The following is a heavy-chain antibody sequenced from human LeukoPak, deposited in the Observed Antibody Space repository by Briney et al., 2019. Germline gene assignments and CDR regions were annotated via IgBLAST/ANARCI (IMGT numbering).Heavy chain of an antibody. V-gene: IGHV1-69*13. J-gene: IGHJ5*02. CDR2: IIPIFGTA. Sequence: ASVKVSCKASGGTFSSYAISWVRQAPGQGLEWMGGIIPIFGTANYAQKFQGRVTITADESTSTAYMELSSLRSEDTAVYYCARARDPYYDFWSGYFPFDPWGQGTLVTVSS. CDR1: GGTFSSYA. CDR3: ARARDPYYDFWSGYFPFDP. D-gene: IGHD3-3*01.